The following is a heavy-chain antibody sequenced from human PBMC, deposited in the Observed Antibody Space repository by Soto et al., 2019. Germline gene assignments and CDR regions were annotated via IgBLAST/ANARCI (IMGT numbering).Heavy chain of an antibody. CDR1: GDSISSGFYY. V-gene: IGHV4-31*03. Sequence: PSETLSLTCTVSGDSISSGFYYWSWIRQHPGKGLEWIGYIYFTGSTYYNPSLKSRLTMSVDTSKNQFSLRLSSVTAADPAVYYCARLARHSGSSVDEWGQRSLAKVSS. J-gene: IGHJ4*02. CDR2: IYFTGST. D-gene: IGHD1-26*01. CDR3: ARLARHSGSSVDE.